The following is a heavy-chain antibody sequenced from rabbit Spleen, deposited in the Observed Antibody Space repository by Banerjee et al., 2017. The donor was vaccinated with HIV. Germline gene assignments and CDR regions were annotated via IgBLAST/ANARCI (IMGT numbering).Heavy chain of an antibody. J-gene: IGHJ6*01. CDR2: IDAGSSGFT. D-gene: IGHD1-1*01. CDR1: GVSFSISSY. V-gene: IGHV1S45*01. Sequence: QEQLEESGGDLVKPGSSLTLTCTASGVSFSISSYMCWVRQAPGKGLEWIACIDAGSSGFTYFATWAQGRFTISKISSTTVTLQMTRLTAADTATYFCARETSFSTYGMDLWGQGTLVTVS. CDR3: ARETSFSTYGMDL.